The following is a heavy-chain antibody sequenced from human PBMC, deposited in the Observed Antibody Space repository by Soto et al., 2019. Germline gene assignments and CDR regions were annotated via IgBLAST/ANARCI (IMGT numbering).Heavy chain of an antibody. D-gene: IGHD3-9*01. J-gene: IGHJ4*02. V-gene: IGHV1-69*13. CDR3: AGLVNPDYFGD. CDR1: GRTFSSHA. Sequence: SVKVSCKASGRTFSSHATSWVRQAPGQGIEWMGGIIPIFGTANYAQKFQGRVTITADESTSTAYMELSSLRAEDTSVYYCAGLVNPDYFGDWGQGTLVTVSS. CDR2: IIPIFGTA.